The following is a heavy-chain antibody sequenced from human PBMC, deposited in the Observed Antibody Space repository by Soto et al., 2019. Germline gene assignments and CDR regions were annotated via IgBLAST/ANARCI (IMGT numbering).Heavy chain of an antibody. V-gene: IGHV1-2*02. Sequence: GAPVKVSCKASGYTFTGYYMHWVRQAPGQGLEWMGWINPNSGGTNYAQKFQGRVTMTRDTSISTAYMELSRLRSDDTAVYYCARDLTTVALGWFDPWGQGTLVTVSS. D-gene: IGHD4-4*01. J-gene: IGHJ5*02. CDR3: ARDLTTVALGWFDP. CDR2: INPNSGGT. CDR1: GYTFTGYY.